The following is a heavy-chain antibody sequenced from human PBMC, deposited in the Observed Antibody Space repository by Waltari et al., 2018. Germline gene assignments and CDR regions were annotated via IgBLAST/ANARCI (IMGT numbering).Heavy chain of an antibody. D-gene: IGHD2-21*01. V-gene: IGHV1-69*14. J-gene: IGHJ4*02. CDR1: GGTFSSYA. CDR3: ARRTPDRGGEFLFSYYFDY. Sequence: QVQLVQSGAEVKKPGSSVKVSCKASGGTFSSYAIRWVRQAPGQGIEWMGGIIPIFGTENYAQKFQGRVTITADKSTSTAYMELSSLRSEDTAVYYCARRTPDRGGEFLFSYYFDYWGQGTLVTVSS. CDR2: IIPIFGTE.